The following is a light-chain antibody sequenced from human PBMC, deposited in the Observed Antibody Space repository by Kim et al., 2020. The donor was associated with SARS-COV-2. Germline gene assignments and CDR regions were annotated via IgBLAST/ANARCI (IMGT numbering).Light chain of an antibody. CDR1: QSVLYSPNNKNY. J-gene: IGKJ4*01. V-gene: IGKV4-1*01. Sequence: DIVMTQSPDSLAVSLGERATINCKSSQSVLYSPNNKNYLAWYQQKPGQPPKLLIYWASTRESGVPDRFSGSGSGTDFTLTISSLQAEDVAAYYCQQYYSTPRTFGGGTKVDIK. CDR2: WAS. CDR3: QQYYSTPRT.